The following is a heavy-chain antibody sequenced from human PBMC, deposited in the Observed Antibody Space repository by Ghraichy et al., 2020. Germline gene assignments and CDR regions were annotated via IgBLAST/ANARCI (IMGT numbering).Heavy chain of an antibody. CDR3: ARDQGGGSYVGFGY. J-gene: IGHJ4*02. CDR2: IIPIFGTA. CDR1: GGTFSSSA. D-gene: IGHD1-26*01. V-gene: IGHV1-69*13. Sequence: SVKVSCKASGGTFSSSAISLVRQAPGQGLEWMGGIIPIFGTANYAQKFQGRVTITADESTSTAYMELSSLRSEDTAVYYCARDQGGGSYVGFGYWGQGTLVTVSS.